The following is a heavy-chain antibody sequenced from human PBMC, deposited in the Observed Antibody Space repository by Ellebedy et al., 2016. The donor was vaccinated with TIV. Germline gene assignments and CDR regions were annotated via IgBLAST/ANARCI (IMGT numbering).Heavy chain of an antibody. Sequence: GESLKISCAASGFTFSSHAMSWVRQAPGKGLEWVSAISGSGGSTYYADSVTGRCTISRDNSKNTLYLQVDSRRDEDTAVYYCARGGGSGTYYSFDYWGRGTLVTVSS. D-gene: IGHD3-10*01. J-gene: IGHJ4*02. CDR1: GFTFSSHA. CDR3: ARGGGSGTYYSFDY. V-gene: IGHV3-23*01. CDR2: ISGSGGST.